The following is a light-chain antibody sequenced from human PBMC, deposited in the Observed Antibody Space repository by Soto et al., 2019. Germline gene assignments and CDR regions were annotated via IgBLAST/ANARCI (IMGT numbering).Light chain of an antibody. Sequence: EVVMTQSPATLSVSPGERATLSCRASESVSTNLAWYQQKPGQAPRLLIYGGSTRATGVPARFSGSGSGTGFILTISSLQSEDFVVYYCQQYSNWPPYTFGQGTKVDIK. CDR1: ESVSTN. V-gene: IGKV3-15*01. CDR3: QQYSNWPPYT. CDR2: GGS. J-gene: IGKJ2*01.